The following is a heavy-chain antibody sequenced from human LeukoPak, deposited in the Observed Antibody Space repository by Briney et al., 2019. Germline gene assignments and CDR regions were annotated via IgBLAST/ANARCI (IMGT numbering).Heavy chain of an antibody. V-gene: IGHV4-59*01. CDR1: GGSITTYY. J-gene: IGHJ4*02. D-gene: IGHD1-1*01. Sequence: SETLSLTCSVSGGSITTYYWSWIPQPPRKGLKWVGFVYYNGYTSYNPSLKSRVSMSVDTSDNQFSLKLSSVTAADTAVYFCARGRSTGTTAQLDYWGQGTLVTVSS. CDR3: ARGRSTGTTAQLDY. CDR2: VYYNGYT.